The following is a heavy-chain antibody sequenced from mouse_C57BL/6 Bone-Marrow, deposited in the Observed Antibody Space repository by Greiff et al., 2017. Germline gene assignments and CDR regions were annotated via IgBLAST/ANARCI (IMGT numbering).Heavy chain of an antibody. Sequence: QVQLKQSGAELMKPGASVKLSCKATGYPFTGYWIEWVKQRPGHGLEWIGEILPGGGSTNYNEKFTGKATFTADKSSNTAYMQLSSLTTEYSAIYYCAGFITSVEDWGQGTLVTGSA. J-gene: IGHJ3*01. D-gene: IGHD1-1*01. CDR1: GYPFTGYW. V-gene: IGHV1-9*01. CDR3: AGFITSVED. CDR2: ILPGGGST.